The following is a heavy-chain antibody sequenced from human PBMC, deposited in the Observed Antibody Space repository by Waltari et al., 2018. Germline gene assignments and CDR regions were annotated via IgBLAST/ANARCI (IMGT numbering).Heavy chain of an antibody. D-gene: IGHD6-19*01. Sequence: QLQLQESGPGLVKPSETLSLTCTVSGGSISSSSYYWGWIRQPPGKGLEWIGSIYYSGSTYYTPSLKSRVTISVDTSKNQFSLKLSSVTAADTAVYYCARQRIAVAQTFDIWGQGTMVTVSS. V-gene: IGHV4-39*01. J-gene: IGHJ3*02. CDR3: ARQRIAVAQTFDI. CDR1: GGSISSSSYY. CDR2: IYYSGST.